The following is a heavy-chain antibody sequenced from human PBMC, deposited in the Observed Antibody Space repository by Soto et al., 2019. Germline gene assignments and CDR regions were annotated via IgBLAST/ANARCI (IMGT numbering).Heavy chain of an antibody. Sequence: EVQLVESGGGLVKPGGSLRLSCAASGFTFTTYTMNWVRQAPGKGLEWVSSISSRGTYLYYADSVKGRFTISRDSANTSLYLQMNSLRAEDTAVYYCARKGVSDVDSWGQGTPVTVSS. J-gene: IGHJ4*02. CDR1: GFTFTTYT. D-gene: IGHD2-8*01. V-gene: IGHV3-21*01. CDR3: ARKGVSDVDS. CDR2: ISSRGTYL.